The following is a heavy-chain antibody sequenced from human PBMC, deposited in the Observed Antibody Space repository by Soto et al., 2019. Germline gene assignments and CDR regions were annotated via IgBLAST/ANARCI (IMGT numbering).Heavy chain of an antibody. CDR3: ARTRSAWSDFHYYSLDV. V-gene: IGHV3-30*03. CDR1: GFTFNSYG. CDR2: ISYDSTKT. J-gene: IGHJ6*02. Sequence: GGSLRLSCAATGFTFNSYGMHWVRQGPGNGLEWVAFISYDSTKTYYADSVKGRFTISRDNSNSALYVQMNSLTGEDTAVYYCARTRSAWSDFHYYSLDVWGQGTTVTVSS. D-gene: IGHD1-26*01.